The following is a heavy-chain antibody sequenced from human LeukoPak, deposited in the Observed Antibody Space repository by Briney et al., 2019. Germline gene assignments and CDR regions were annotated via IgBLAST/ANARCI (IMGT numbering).Heavy chain of an antibody. D-gene: IGHD5-12*01. CDR2: ISSSSSTI. V-gene: IGHV3-48*01. J-gene: IGHJ4*02. Sequence: PGGSLRLSCAASGFTFSSYSMNWVRQAPGKGLEWVSYISSSSSTIYYADSVKGRFTISRDNAKNSLYLQMNSLRAEDTAVYYCARGLDIVATNHNPFDYWGQGTLVTVSS. CDR3: ARGLDIVATNHNPFDY. CDR1: GFTFSSYS.